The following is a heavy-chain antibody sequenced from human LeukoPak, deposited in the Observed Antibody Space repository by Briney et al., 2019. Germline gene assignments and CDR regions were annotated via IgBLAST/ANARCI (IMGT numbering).Heavy chain of an antibody. CDR2: IYYSGST. CDR1: RGSISSYY. D-gene: IGHD6-19*01. CDR3: ARVLSSGWSDPLFDY. V-gene: IGHV4-59*01. J-gene: IGHJ4*02. Sequence: SETLSLTCTVSRGSISSYYWSWIRQPPGKGLEWIGYIYYSGSTNYNPSLKSRVTISVDTSKNQFSLKLSSVTAADTAVYYCARVLSSGWSDPLFDYWGQGTLVTVSS.